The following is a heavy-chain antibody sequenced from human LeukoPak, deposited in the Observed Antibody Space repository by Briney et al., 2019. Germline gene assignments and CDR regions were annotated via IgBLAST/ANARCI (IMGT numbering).Heavy chain of an antibody. V-gene: IGHV2-5*02. CDR1: GFSLSTSGVG. D-gene: IGHD2-15*01. CDR2: IYWDDDK. Sequence: KVSGPTLVNPTQTLTLTCTFSGFSLSTSGVGVGWIRQPPGKALEWLALIYWDDDKRYSPSLKSRLTITKDTSKNQVVLTLTNMDPVDTATYYCARRPYYWSGGSCYTGGWFDPWGQGTLVTVSS. CDR3: ARRPYYWSGGSCYTGGWFDP. J-gene: IGHJ5*02.